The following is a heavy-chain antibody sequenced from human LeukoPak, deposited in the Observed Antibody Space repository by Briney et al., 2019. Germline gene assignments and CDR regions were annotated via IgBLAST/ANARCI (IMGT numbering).Heavy chain of an antibody. CDR1: GGSISSYY. CDR3: ARDSLRGYSYGYFDY. J-gene: IGHJ4*02. D-gene: IGHD5-18*01. CDR2: IYTSGST. Sequence: SQTLSLTCTVSGGSISSYYWSWIRQPAGKGLEWIGRIYTSGSTNYNPSLKSRVTMSVDTSKNQFSLKLSSVTAADTAVYYCARDSLRGYSYGYFDYWGQGTLVTVSS. V-gene: IGHV4-4*07.